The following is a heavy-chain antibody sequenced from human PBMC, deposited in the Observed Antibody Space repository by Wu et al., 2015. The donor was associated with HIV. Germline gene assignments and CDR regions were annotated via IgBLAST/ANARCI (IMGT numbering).Heavy chain of an antibody. D-gene: IGHD6-19*01. CDR2: IIPIFGTA. Sequence: QVQLVQSGAEVKKPGSSVKVSCKASGGTFSSYAISWVRQAPGQGLEWMGRIIPIFGTANYAQKFQGRVTITADESTSTAYMELSSLRSEDTAVYYCARGSHLEGGWYIAFDIVGPRGQWSPSLQ. J-gene: IGHJ3*02. CDR3: ARGSHLEGGWYIAFDI. V-gene: IGHV1-69*13. CDR1: GGTFSSYA.